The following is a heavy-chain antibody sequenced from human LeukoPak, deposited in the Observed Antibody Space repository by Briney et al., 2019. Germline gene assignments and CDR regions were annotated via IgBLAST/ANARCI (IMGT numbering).Heavy chain of an antibody. CDR3: RRGRMAATF. CDR2: IHNSGST. CDR1: GDSVSSSY. J-gene: IGHJ4*02. Sequence: SETLSLTCSVSGDSVSSSYWSWIRQPPGKGLEWIGYIHNSGSTNYYPSLKSRVTISVDSSENQFSLKLTSVTAADTAVYYCRRGRMAATFWGQGTLVTVSS. V-gene: IGHV4-59*02. D-gene: IGHD2-15*01.